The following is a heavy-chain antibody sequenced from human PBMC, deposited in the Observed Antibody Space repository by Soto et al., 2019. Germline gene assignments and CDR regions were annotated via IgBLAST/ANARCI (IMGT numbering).Heavy chain of an antibody. V-gene: IGHV4-31*03. CDR1: GGSISSGGYY. CDR2: IYYSGST. J-gene: IGHJ3*02. CDR3: ARDYYYDSSGANREGFDM. Sequence: PSETLSLTCTVSGGSISSGGYYWSWIRQHPGKGLEWIGYIYYSGSTYYNPSLKSRISINPDTSKNQFSLQLNSVTPEDTAVYYCARDYYYDSSGANREGFDMWGQGTMVTVSS. D-gene: IGHD3-22*01.